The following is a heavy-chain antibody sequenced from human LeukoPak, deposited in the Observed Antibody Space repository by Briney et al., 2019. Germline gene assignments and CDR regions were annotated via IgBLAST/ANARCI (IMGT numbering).Heavy chain of an antibody. Sequence: GGSLRLSCAASGFTFSNYWMSWVRQAPGKGLEWVANIKQDGSVKQYVDSIKGRFTISRDNAKNTLYLQMDSLRVEDTAVYYCAREMATIDGYSMGPSNDYWGQGTLVTVSS. CDR3: AREMATIDGYSMGPSNDY. V-gene: IGHV3-7*01. CDR2: IKQDGSVK. CDR1: GFTFSNYW. J-gene: IGHJ4*02. D-gene: IGHD5-24*01.